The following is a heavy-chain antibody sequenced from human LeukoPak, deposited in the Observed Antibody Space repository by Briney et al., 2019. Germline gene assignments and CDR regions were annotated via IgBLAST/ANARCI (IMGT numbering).Heavy chain of an antibody. CDR3: AKIGRRIVGATSDY. CDR2: ISWNSGSI. D-gene: IGHD1-26*01. Sequence: GGSLRLSCAASGFTFDDYAMRWVRQAPGKGLEWVSGISWNSGSIGYADSVKGRFTISRDNAKNSLYLQMNSLRAEDTALYYCAKIGRRIVGATSDYWGQGTLVTVSS. V-gene: IGHV3-9*01. J-gene: IGHJ4*02. CDR1: GFTFDDYA.